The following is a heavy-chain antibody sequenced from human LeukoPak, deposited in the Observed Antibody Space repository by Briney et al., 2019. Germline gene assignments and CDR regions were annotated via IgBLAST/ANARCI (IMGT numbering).Heavy chain of an antibody. CDR2: INGGGVNT. CDR3: AKDLYSNYGPADY. Sequence: GGSLRLACAASGFTFSSYAMSWVRQAPGKGLEWISTINGGGVNTHYADSVGGRFTISRDNSKNTLFLQMNSLRDEDTAVYYCAKDLYSNYGPADYWGQGNLVTVSS. V-gene: IGHV3-23*01. J-gene: IGHJ4*02. D-gene: IGHD4-11*01. CDR1: GFTFSSYA.